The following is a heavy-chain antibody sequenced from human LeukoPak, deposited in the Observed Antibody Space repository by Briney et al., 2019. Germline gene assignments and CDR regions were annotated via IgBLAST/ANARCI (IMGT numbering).Heavy chain of an antibody. V-gene: IGHV4-34*01. Sequence: SETLSLTCAVYGGSFSGYYWSWIRQPPGKGLEWIGEINHSGSTNYNPSLKSRVTISVDTSENQFSLKLSSVTAADTAMYYCARTGFIYSSNWYYFDFWGQGTLVTVSS. CDR2: INHSGST. CDR3: ARTGFIYSSNWYYFDF. D-gene: IGHD6-13*01. CDR1: GGSFSGYY. J-gene: IGHJ4*02.